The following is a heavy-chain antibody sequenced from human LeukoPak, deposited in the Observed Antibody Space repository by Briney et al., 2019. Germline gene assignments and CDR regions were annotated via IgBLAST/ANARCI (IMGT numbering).Heavy chain of an antibody. CDR1: GYTFTSYY. CDR2: ISAYNGNT. D-gene: IGHD1-26*01. Sequence: ASVKVSCKASGYTFTSYYMHWVRQAPGQGLEWMGWISAYNGNTNYAQKLQGRVTMTTDTSTSTAYMELRSLRSDDTAVYYCARTHSGSYSDAFDIWGQGTMVTVSS. V-gene: IGHV1-18*04. J-gene: IGHJ3*02. CDR3: ARTHSGSYSDAFDI.